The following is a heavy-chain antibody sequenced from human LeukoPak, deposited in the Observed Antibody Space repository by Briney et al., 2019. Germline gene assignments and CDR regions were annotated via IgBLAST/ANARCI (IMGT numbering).Heavy chain of an antibody. Sequence: KPSETLSLTCTVSGGSISSYYWSWIRQPPGKGLEWIGYIYYSGSTNYNPSLRSRATISVDTSKNQFSLKLSSVTAADTAVYYCARRKQWLHDAFDIWGQGTMVTVSS. J-gene: IGHJ3*02. CDR3: ARRKQWLHDAFDI. CDR2: IYYSGST. CDR1: GGSISSYY. D-gene: IGHD6-19*01. V-gene: IGHV4-59*08.